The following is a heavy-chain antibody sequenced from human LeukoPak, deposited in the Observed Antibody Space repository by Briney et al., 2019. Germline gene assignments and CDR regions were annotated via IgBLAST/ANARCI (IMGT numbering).Heavy chain of an antibody. CDR2: INHSGST. CDR3: ASWVTALRRDY. V-gene: IGHV4-34*01. D-gene: IGHD2-21*02. CDR1: GGSFNDHY. J-gene: IGHJ4*02. Sequence: SETLSLICAVYGGSFNDHYWHWIRQPPGKGLEWIGEINHSGSTNYNPSLKSRVTISADTSKNQFSLKLSSATAADAAVYYCASWVTALRRDYWGQGTL.